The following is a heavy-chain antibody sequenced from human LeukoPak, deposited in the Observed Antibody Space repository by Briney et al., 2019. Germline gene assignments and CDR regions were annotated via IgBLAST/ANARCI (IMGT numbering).Heavy chain of an antibody. D-gene: IGHD6-13*01. CDR3: AKDIYSSSSNAFDI. Sequence: GGSLRLSRAASGFTFDDYAMHWVRQAPGKGLEWVSGISWNSGSIGYADSVKGRFTISRDNAKNSLYLQMNSLRAEDTALYYCAKDIYSSSSNAFDIWGQGTMVTVSS. CDR1: GFTFDDYA. CDR2: ISWNSGSI. J-gene: IGHJ3*02. V-gene: IGHV3-9*01.